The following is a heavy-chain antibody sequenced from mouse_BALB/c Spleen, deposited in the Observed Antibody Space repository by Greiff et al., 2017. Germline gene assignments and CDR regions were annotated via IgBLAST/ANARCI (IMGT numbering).Heavy chain of an antibody. Sequence: EVQLVESGGGLVQPKGSLKLSCAASGFTFNTYAMNWVRQAPGKGLEWVARIRSKSNNYATYYADSVKDRFTISRDDSQSMLYLQMNNLKTEDTAMYYCVRHEEYGYYYAMDYWGQGTSVTVSS. CDR2: IRSKSNNYAT. CDR3: VRHEEYGYYYAMDY. V-gene: IGHV10-1*02. J-gene: IGHJ4*01. CDR1: GFTFNTYA. D-gene: IGHD2-10*02.